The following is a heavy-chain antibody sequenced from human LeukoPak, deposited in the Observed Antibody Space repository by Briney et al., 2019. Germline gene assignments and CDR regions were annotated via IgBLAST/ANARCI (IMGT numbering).Heavy chain of an antibody. CDR1: GGSISSSSYY. CDR2: IYYSGST. V-gene: IGHV4-39*07. J-gene: IGHJ3*02. CDR3: ARGYYYDSSGSSDAFDI. Sequence: SETLSLTCTVSGGSISSSSYYWGWIRQPPGKGLEWIGSIYYSGSTYYNPSLKSRVTISVDTSKNQFSLKLSSVTAADTAVYYCARGYYYDSSGSSDAFDIWGQGTMVTVSS. D-gene: IGHD3-22*01.